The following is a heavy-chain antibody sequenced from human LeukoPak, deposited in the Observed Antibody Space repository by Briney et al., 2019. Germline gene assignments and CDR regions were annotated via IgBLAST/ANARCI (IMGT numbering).Heavy chain of an antibody. CDR3: TRPWEAMGATTNAFDI. Sequence: GGSLKLSCAASGFTFSGSAMHWVRQASGKGLEWVGRIRSKANSYARAYAAAVKGRFTISRDESKNTAYLQMNSLKTEDTAVDYCTRPWEAMGATTNAFDIWGQGTMVTVSS. D-gene: IGHD1-26*01. J-gene: IGHJ3*02. CDR2: IRSKANSYAR. CDR1: GFTFSGSA. V-gene: IGHV3-73*01.